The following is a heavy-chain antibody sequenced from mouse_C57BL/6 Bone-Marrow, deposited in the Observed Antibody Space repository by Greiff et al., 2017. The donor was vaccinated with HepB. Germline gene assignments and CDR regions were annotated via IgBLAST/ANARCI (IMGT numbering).Heavy chain of an antibody. CDR2: IRNKANGYTT. D-gene: IGHD2-14*01. J-gene: IGHJ3*01. CDR1: GFTFTDYY. CDR3: ARVRSAAWFAY. Sequence: EVKLMESGGGLVQPGGSLSLSCAASGFTFTDYYMSWVRQPPGKALEWLGFIRNKANGYTTEYSASVKGRFTISRDNSQSILYLQMNALRAEDSANYYCARVRSAAWFAYWGQGTLVTVSA. V-gene: IGHV7-3*01.